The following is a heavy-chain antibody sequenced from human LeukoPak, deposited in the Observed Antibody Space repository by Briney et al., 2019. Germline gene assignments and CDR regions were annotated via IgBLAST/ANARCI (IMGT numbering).Heavy chain of an antibody. V-gene: IGHV5-51*01. Sequence: GESLKISCKGSGYSFTSYWIGWVRQMPGKGLEWMGIIYPGDSDTRYSPSFQGRVTISADKSISTAFLQWSSLKASDTAMYYCARQTAMALFDYWGQGTLVTVSS. D-gene: IGHD5-18*01. CDR1: GYSFTSYW. J-gene: IGHJ4*02. CDR3: ARQTAMALFDY. CDR2: IYPGDSDT.